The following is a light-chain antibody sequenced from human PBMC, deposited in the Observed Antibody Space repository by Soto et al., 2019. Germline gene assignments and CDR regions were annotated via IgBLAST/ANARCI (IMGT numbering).Light chain of an antibody. CDR3: QQSYSTPYT. CDR1: QSISSY. Sequence: DTQMTQSPSPLFASVGDRVTITCRASQSISSYLNWYQQKPGKSPKLLIYAAASLQSGVPSRFSGSGSGTDCTVTISSLQPEDFATYYWQQSYSTPYTFGQGTQGDI. J-gene: IGKJ2*01. CDR2: AAA. V-gene: IGKV1-39*01.